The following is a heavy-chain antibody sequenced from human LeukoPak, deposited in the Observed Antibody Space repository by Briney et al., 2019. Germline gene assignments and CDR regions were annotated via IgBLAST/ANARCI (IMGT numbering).Heavy chain of an antibody. CDR3: ARSRRIAVAGTGDPFDY. D-gene: IGHD6-19*01. CDR1: GYSFTSYW. Sequence: GESLKISCKGSGYSFTSYWIGWVRQMPGKGLEWMGIIYPGDSDTRYSPSFQGQVTISADKSISTAYLQWSSLKASDTAMYYCARSRRIAVAGTGDPFDYWGQGTLVTVSS. CDR2: IYPGDSDT. V-gene: IGHV5-51*01. J-gene: IGHJ4*02.